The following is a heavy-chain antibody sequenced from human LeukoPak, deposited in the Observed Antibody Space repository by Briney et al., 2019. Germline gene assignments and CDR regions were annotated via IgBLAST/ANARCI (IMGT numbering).Heavy chain of an antibody. D-gene: IGHD3-3*01. J-gene: IGHJ5*02. CDR3: ARVSGFWSGYPNWFDP. Sequence: SETLSLTCTVSGGSISSYYWSWIRQPPGKGLEWIGYIYYSGSTNCNPSLKSRVTISVDTSKNQFSLKLSSVTAADTAVYYCARVSGFWSGYPNWFDPWGQGTLVTVSS. V-gene: IGHV4-59*01. CDR2: IYYSGST. CDR1: GGSISSYY.